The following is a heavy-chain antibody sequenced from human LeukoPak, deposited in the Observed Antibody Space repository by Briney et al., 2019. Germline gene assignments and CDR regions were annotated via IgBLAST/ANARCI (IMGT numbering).Heavy chain of an antibody. D-gene: IGHD3-3*01. Sequence: SETLSLTCTVSGGSISSYYWSWIRQPPGKGLEWIGYIYYSGSTNHNPSLKSRVTISVDTSKNQFSLKLSSVTAADTAVHYCARGKITIFGVVTYDYWGQGTLVTVSS. CDR2: IYYSGST. CDR3: ARGKITIFGVVTYDY. CDR1: GGSISSYY. J-gene: IGHJ4*02. V-gene: IGHV4-59*01.